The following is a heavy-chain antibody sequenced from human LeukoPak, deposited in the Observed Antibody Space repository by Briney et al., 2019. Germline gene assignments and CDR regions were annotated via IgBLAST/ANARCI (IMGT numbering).Heavy chain of an antibody. CDR2: ISYDGSNK. Sequence: GGSLRLSCAASGFTFSSYAMSWVRQAPGKGLEWVAVISYDGSNKYYADSVKGRFTISRDNSKNTLYLQMNSLRAEDTAVYYCARDLVGGYNSGITYYFDYWGQGTLVTVSS. J-gene: IGHJ4*02. CDR1: GFTFSSYA. CDR3: ARDLVGGYNSGITYYFDY. D-gene: IGHD5-24*01. V-gene: IGHV3-30-3*01.